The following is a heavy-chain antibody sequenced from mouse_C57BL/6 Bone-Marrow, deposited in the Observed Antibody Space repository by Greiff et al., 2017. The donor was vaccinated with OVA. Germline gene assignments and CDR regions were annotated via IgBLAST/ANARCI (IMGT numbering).Heavy chain of an antibody. CDR3: ARSVVPCDY. J-gene: IGHJ2*01. Sequence: DVQLVESGGDLVKPGGSLKLSCAASGFTFSSYGMSWVRQTPDKRLEWVATISSGGSYTYYPDSVKGRFTISRDNAKNTLYLQMSSLKSEDTAMYYCARSVVPCDYWGQGTTLTVSS. V-gene: IGHV5-6*01. CDR2: ISSGGSYT. CDR1: GFTFSSYG. D-gene: IGHD1-1*01.